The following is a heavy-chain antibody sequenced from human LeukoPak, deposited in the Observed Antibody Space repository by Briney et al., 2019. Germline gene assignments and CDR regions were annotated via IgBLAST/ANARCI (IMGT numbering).Heavy chain of an antibody. V-gene: IGHV4-34*01. J-gene: IGHJ3*02. CDR1: GGSFSGYY. D-gene: IGHD5-18*01. CDR2: INHSGST. CDR3: ARPGGSSYGYFAFDI. Sequence: PSETLSLTCAVYGGSFSGYYWSWIRQPPGKGLEWIGEINHSGSTNYNPSLKSRVTISVDTSKNQFSLKLSSVTAADTAVYYCARPGGSSYGYFAFDIWGQGTMVTVSS.